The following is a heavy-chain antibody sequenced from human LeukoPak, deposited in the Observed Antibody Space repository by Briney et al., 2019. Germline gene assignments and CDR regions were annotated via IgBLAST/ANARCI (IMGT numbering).Heavy chain of an antibody. CDR3: ATSRYSSSWYPYYGMDV. CDR1: GYTLTELS. Sequence: ASVKVSCKFSGYTLTELSMHWVRQAPGKGLAWMGGFDPEDGETIYAQKFQGRVTMTEDTSTDTAYMELSSLRSEDTAVYYCATSRYSSSWYPYYGMDVWGQGTTVTVSS. V-gene: IGHV1-24*01. D-gene: IGHD6-13*01. CDR2: FDPEDGET. J-gene: IGHJ6*02.